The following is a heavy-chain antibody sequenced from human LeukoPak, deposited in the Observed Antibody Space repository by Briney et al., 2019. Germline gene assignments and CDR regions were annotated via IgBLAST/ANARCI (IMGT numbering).Heavy chain of an antibody. V-gene: IGHV3-30*18. CDR2: ISYDGSNK. J-gene: IGHJ4*02. D-gene: IGHD3-22*01. CDR1: GFTFSSYG. CDR3: AKGLAYYYDSNGSLYYFDY. Sequence: PGGSLRLSCAASGFTFSSYGMHWVRQAPGKGLEWVAVISYDGSNKYHADSVKGRFTISRDNSKNTLYLQMNSLRAEDTAVYYCAKGLAYYYDSNGSLYYFDYWGQGTLVTVSS.